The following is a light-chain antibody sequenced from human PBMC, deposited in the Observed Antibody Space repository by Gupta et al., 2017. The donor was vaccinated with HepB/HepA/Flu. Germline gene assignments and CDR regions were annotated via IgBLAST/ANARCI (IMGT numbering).Light chain of an antibody. CDR3: QHYNNLPLS. J-gene: IGKJ4*01. CDR2: GAS. CDR1: QSVGNN. V-gene: IGKV3-15*01. Sequence: EIIMTQSPATLSVSPGERATLSCRASQSVGNNLAWYQHIAGQAPRLLIFGASTRAPGIPARFSGSGSGTDFTLTISSLQSEDFALYYCQHYNNLPLSFGGGTKVEIK.